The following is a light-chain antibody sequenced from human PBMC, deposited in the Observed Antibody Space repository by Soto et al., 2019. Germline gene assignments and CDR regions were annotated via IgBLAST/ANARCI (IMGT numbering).Light chain of an antibody. CDR1: YSNIGSNS. CDR2: SDD. Sequence: QSALNQPPSASGIPGQSVTISCSGSYSNIGSNSVNWYQKLPGKAPKLLIYSDDQRPSGVPARFSASKAGTAASLAISGLQPEDEAEYYCAPWDDNLNGPVFGGGTKVTVL. J-gene: IGLJ2*01. CDR3: APWDDNLNGPV. V-gene: IGLV1-44*01.